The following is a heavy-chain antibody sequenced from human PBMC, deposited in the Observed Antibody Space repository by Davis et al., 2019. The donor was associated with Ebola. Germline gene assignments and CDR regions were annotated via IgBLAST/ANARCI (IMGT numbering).Heavy chain of an antibody. CDR3: ARFDIGFDL. CDR2: IKSSSNYI. CDR1: GFTFSNFS. Sequence: GGSLRLSCAASGFTFSNFSLNWVRRTPEKGLEWVSSIKSSSNYIYYADSLKGRFTISRDDAKNSVYLHMSSLRAEDTAVYYCARFDIGFDLWGQGALVTVS. V-gene: IGHV3-21*01. D-gene: IGHD3-9*01. J-gene: IGHJ4*02.